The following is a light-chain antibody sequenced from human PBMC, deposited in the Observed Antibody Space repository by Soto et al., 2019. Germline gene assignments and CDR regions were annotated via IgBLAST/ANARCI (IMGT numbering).Light chain of an antibody. Sequence: AIQMTQSPSSLSASVGDRVAISCRASQDIRNTLAWYQQKPGEAPKLLIFAASNLQSGVPSRFSGSGSVTDFTLAITGLQSEDFATYYCLQYYSFSWTFGQGTKVDIK. J-gene: IGKJ1*01. CDR2: AAS. CDR3: LQYYSFSWT. CDR1: QDIRNT. V-gene: IGKV1-6*01.